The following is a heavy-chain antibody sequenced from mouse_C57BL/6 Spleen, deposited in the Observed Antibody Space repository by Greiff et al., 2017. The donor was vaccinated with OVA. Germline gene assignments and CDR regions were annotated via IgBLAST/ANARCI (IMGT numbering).Heavy chain of an antibody. CDR1: GYTFTSYW. CDR2: IHPNSGST. D-gene: IGHD1-1*01. V-gene: IGHV1-64*01. CDR3: ARSYYYGRDY. Sequence: VQLQQPGAELVKPGASVKLSCKASGYTFTSYWMHWVKQRPGQGLEWIGMIHPNSGSTNYNEKFKSKATLTVDKSSSTAYMHLSSLTSEDSAVYYCARSYYYGRDYWGQGTTLTVSS. J-gene: IGHJ2*01.